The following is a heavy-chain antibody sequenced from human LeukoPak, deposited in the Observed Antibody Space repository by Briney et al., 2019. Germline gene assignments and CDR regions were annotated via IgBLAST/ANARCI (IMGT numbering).Heavy chain of an antibody. V-gene: IGHV1-8*02. CDR3: ARGVAVARRQVPVRRYYYYMDV. D-gene: IGHD6-19*01. CDR2: MNPNSGNT. Sequence: GASVKVSCKASGYTFTGYYMHWVRQAPGQGLEWMGWMNPNSGNTGYAQKFQGRVTMTRNTSISTAYMELSSLRSEDTAVYYCARGVAVARRQVPVRRYYYYMDVWGKGTTVTISS. J-gene: IGHJ6*03. CDR1: GYTFTGYY.